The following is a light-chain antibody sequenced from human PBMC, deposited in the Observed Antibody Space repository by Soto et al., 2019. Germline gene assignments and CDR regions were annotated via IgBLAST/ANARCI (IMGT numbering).Light chain of an antibody. CDR2: EVT. J-gene: IGLJ1*01. Sequence: QSALTQPASVSGSPGQSITISCTGTGSDVGGYNYVSWYQQLPGKAPKLMIYEVTKRPSGVSNRFSGSKSGNTASLTISGLQAEDEGDYYCSSYTSNTTPYVFGTGTKVTVL. V-gene: IGLV2-14*01. CDR3: SSYTSNTTPYV. CDR1: GSDVGGYNY.